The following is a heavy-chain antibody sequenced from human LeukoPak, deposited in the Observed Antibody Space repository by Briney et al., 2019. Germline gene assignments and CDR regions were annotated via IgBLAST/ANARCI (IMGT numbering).Heavy chain of an antibody. CDR2: IYSGGST. CDR3: ARAKPENMVRGLIMRRESRYYFDY. D-gene: IGHD3-10*01. Sequence: GGSLRLSCAASEFSVGSNYMTWVRQAPGKGLEWVSLIYSGGSTYYADSVKGRFTISRDNSKNTLYLQMNSLRAEDTAVYYCARAKPENMVRGLIMRRESRYYFDYWGQGTPVTVSS. CDR1: EFSVGSNY. J-gene: IGHJ4*02. V-gene: IGHV3-66*01.